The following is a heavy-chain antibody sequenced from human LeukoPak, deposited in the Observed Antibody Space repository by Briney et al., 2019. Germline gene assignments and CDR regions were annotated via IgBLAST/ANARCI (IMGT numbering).Heavy chain of an antibody. CDR3: ARDVGDYGDYPGWFDP. V-gene: IGHV3-48*03. CDR2: ISSSGSTI. J-gene: IGHJ5*02. Sequence: GGSLRLSCAASGFTFSSYEMNWVRQAPGKGLEGVSYISSSGSTIYYADSVKGRFTISRDNAKNSLYLQMNSLRAEDTAVYYCARDVGDYGDYPGWFDPWGQGTLVTVSS. D-gene: IGHD4-17*01. CDR1: GFTFSSYE.